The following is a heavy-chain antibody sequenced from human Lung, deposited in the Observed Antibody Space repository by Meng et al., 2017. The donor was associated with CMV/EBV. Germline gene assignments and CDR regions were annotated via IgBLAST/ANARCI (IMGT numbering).Heavy chain of an antibody. CDR2: ISAYNGNT. CDR1: GYTFTSYG. CDR3: ARNTYYYDSSGYYTDY. J-gene: IGHJ4*02. D-gene: IGHD3-22*01. V-gene: IGHV1-18*01. Sequence: ASXXVSXKASGYTFTSYGSSWVRQAPGQGLEWMGWISAYNGNTNYAQKLQGRVTMTTDTYTSTAYMELRSLRSDDTAVYYCARNTYYYDSSGYYTDYWGRGTLVTVSS.